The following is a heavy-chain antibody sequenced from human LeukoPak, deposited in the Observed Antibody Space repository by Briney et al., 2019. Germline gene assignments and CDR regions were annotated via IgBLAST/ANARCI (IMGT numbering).Heavy chain of an antibody. D-gene: IGHD6-13*01. J-gene: IGHJ4*02. CDR3: ARGGRAQAAPYVY. Sequence: GGSLRLSSAASGFTFSSYSMNWVRQAPGKGLEWVSSISSSSSYIYYADSVKGRFTISRDNAKNSLYLQMNSLRAEDTAVYYCARGGRAQAAPYVYWGQGTLVTVSS. V-gene: IGHV3-21*01. CDR1: GFTFSSYS. CDR2: ISSSSSYI.